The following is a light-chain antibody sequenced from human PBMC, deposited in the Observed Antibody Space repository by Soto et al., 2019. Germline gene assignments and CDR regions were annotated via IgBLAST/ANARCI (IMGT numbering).Light chain of an antibody. V-gene: IGKV3-11*01. J-gene: IGKJ4*01. CDR3: QQRSNWL. CDR2: DAS. CDR1: QSVSSY. Sequence: EIVLTQSPATLSLSPGERATLSCRASQSVSSYLAWYQQKPGQAPRLLIYDASSRATGIPARFSGSGSGTDFPLTISSLEPEDFAVYYCQQRSNWLFGGGTKVEIK.